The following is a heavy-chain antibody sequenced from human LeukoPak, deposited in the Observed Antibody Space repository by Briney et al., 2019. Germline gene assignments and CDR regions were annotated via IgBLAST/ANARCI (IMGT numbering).Heavy chain of an antibody. Sequence: GGSLRLSCAASGFTFSSSWMSWVRQAPGKGLEWVANIKQDETEKYYVDSVKGRFTISRDNAKNSLYLQMNSLRAEDTAVYYCTKEASQSYGRTWGQGTLVTVSS. CDR1: GFTFSSSW. V-gene: IGHV3-7*03. D-gene: IGHD4-23*01. J-gene: IGHJ4*02. CDR3: TKEASQSYGRT. CDR2: IKQDETEK.